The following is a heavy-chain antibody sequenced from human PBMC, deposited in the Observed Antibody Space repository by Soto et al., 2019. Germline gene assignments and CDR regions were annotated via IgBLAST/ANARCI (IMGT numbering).Heavy chain of an antibody. V-gene: IGHV1-69*13. D-gene: IGHD3-10*01. CDR2: IIPIFGTA. CDR1: GGTFSSYA. J-gene: IGHJ6*02. CDR3: AREADHGSGSYYNNYYGMEV. Sequence: SVKVSCKASGGTFSSYAISWVRQAPGQGLEWTGGIIPIFGTANYAQKFQGRVTITADESTSTAYMELSSLRSEDTAVYYCAREADHGSGSYYNNYYGMEVWGQGTTVTVSS.